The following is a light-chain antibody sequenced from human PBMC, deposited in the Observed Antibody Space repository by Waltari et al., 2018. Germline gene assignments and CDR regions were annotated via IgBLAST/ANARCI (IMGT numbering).Light chain of an antibody. CDR1: QGINNW. Sequence: DIQMTQSPSSVSASVGDSVTITCRASQGINNWLAWYQQKPGKAPKLLIYAASSLQSGVPSRFSGSGSGTDFTLTISSLQPEDFATYYCQQANSFSITFGQGTRLEIK. CDR3: QQANSFSIT. V-gene: IGKV1-12*01. CDR2: AAS. J-gene: IGKJ5*01.